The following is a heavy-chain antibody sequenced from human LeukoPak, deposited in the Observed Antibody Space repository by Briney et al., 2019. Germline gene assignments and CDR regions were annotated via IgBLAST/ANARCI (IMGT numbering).Heavy chain of an antibody. J-gene: IGHJ5*02. Sequence: RTSETLSLTCTVSGGSISSGDYYWSWIRQPPGKGLEWIAYMYYSGSTYYNPSLKSRVTMSADTSKNQLSLKLSSATAADTAVYYCARPYYYDSRIDPWGQGILVTVSS. D-gene: IGHD3-22*01. V-gene: IGHV4-30-4*01. CDR1: GGSISSGDYY. CDR2: MYYSGST. CDR3: ARPYYYDSRIDP.